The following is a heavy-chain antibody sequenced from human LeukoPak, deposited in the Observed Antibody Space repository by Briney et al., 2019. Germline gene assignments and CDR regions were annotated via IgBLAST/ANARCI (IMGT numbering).Heavy chain of an antibody. J-gene: IGHJ3*01. CDR3: ARDPNGDYVGAFDF. Sequence: QSGGSLRLSCVASGFTFSNCAMTWVRLAPGRGLEWVSSIRGIRGSNAVTGYADSVRGRFANSRDNSENTLYLQMNNLRAEDTAVYYCARDPNGDYVGAFDFRGRGTLVTVSS. V-gene: IGHV3-23*01. CDR2: IRGIRGSNAVT. D-gene: IGHD4-17*01. CDR1: GFTFSNCA.